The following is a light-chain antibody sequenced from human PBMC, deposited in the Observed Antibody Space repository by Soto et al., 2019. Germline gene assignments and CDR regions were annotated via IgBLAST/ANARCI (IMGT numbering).Light chain of an antibody. V-gene: IGKV3-15*01. CDR3: QQRSNRIT. CDR1: QSVSSN. Sequence: EIVMTQSPATLSVSTGERATLSCRASQSVSSNSAWYQQKPGQAPRLLIYGASTRATGIPARLSGSASGTDFPLTVSRLAPEDSALYYCQQRSNRITFGHGTRLEI. J-gene: IGKJ5*01. CDR2: GAS.